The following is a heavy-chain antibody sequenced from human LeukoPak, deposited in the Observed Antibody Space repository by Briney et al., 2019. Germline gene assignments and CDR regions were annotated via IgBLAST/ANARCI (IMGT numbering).Heavy chain of an antibody. D-gene: IGHD3-10*01. J-gene: IGHJ6*02. V-gene: IGHV3-7*05. Sequence: GGSLRLSCAAAGFTFTSYWMSWVRQAPGKGLEWVANIKQDGSEKYYVDSVKGRFTISRDNSKNTLYLQMNSLRAEDTAVYYCARDRGDAMDVWGQGTTVTVSS. CDR2: IKQDGSEK. CDR1: GFTFTSYW. CDR3: ARDRGDAMDV.